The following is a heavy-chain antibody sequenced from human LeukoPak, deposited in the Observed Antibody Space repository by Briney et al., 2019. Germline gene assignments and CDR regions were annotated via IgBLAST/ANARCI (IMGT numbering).Heavy chain of an antibody. D-gene: IGHD3-22*01. J-gene: IGHJ4*02. CDR1: GGSISSSSYY. V-gene: IGHV4-61*02. CDR2: MYIGGRT. Sequence: SETLSLTCTVSGGSISSSSYYWNWIRQAAGKGLEWIGRMYIGGRTTYNPSLKSRVTISLETTENQFSLRLRSVTAADTAVYYCARVRDYYDSSGYLTPYRHLDYWGQGTLVTVSS. CDR3: ARVRDYYDSSGYLTPYRHLDY.